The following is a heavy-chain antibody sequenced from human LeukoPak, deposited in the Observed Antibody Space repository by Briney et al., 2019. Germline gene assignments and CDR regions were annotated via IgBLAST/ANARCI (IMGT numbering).Heavy chain of an antibody. Sequence: PGGSLRLSCAASGFTFSRYAMSWVRQAPGKGLEWVSAISGSGGSTYYADSVKGRFTISRDNSKNTLYLQMNSLRAEDTAVYYCAKGLYDILTGYYKVPVFDCWGQGTLVTVSS. D-gene: IGHD3-9*01. J-gene: IGHJ4*02. CDR2: ISGSGGST. CDR3: AKGLYDILTGYYKVPVFDC. V-gene: IGHV3-23*01. CDR1: GFTFSRYA.